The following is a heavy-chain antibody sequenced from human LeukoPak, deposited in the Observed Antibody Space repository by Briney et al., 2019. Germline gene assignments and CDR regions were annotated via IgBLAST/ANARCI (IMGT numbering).Heavy chain of an antibody. Sequence: SETLSLTCAVYGGSFSGYYWSWIRQPPGKGLEWIGEINHSGSTNYNPSLKSRVTISVDTSKNQFSLKLSSVTAADTAVYYCARHTSLLLWFGALSWWFDPWGQGTLVTVSS. CDR2: INHSGST. CDR3: ARHTSLLLWFGALSWWFDP. J-gene: IGHJ5*02. D-gene: IGHD3-10*01. V-gene: IGHV4-34*01. CDR1: GGSFSGYY.